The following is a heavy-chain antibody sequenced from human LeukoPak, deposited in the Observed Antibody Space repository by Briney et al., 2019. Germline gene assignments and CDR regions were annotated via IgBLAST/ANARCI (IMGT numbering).Heavy chain of an antibody. Sequence: PSETLSLTCTVSGGSISSYYWSWIRQHPGKGLEWIGYIYYSGSTNYNPSLKSRVTISLDTSKNQFSLKLSSVTAADTAVYYCARDMGMPTPNWFAPWGQGTLVTVSS. CDR3: ARDMGMPTPNWFAP. D-gene: IGHD2-15*01. V-gene: IGHV4-59*01. CDR1: GGSISSYY. J-gene: IGHJ5*02. CDR2: IYYSGST.